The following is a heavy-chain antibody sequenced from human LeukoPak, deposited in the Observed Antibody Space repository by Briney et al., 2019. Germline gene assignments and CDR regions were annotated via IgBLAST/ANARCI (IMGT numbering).Heavy chain of an antibody. V-gene: IGHV3-23*01. CDR2: ISGSGGST. CDR1: RFTFGSYG. D-gene: IGHD5-18*01. CDR3: AKGDTGMVRRYYFDY. Sequence: GGSLRLSCVASRFTFGSYGMSWVRQAPGKGLEWVSVISGSGGSTYTTDSVKGRFTISRDNSKNTLYLQMHSLRAEDTAVYYCAKGDTGMVRRYYFDYWGRGTLVTVSS. J-gene: IGHJ4*02.